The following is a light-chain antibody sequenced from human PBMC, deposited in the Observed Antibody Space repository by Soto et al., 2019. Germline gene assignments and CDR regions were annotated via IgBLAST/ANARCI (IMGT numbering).Light chain of an antibody. CDR1: SSNIGGNT. V-gene: IGLV1-44*01. Sequence: QSVLTQPPSASGTPGQRVTISCSGSSSNIGGNTVNWYQQVPGTAPKLLIYSNDQRPSGVPDRFSGSKSGTSASLAISGLQSEDEADYYCAAWDDSLNAWVFGGGTQLTVL. CDR2: SND. CDR3: AAWDDSLNAWV. J-gene: IGLJ3*02.